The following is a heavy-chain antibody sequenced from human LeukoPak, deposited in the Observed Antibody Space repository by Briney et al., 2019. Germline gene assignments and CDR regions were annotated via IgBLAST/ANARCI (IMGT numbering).Heavy chain of an antibody. CDR1: GFTFSSYG. CDR2: ISYDGSNK. CDR3: ALMNIYRTSFDY. J-gene: IGHJ4*02. D-gene: IGHD1/OR15-1a*01. Sequence: GGSLRLSCAASGFTFSSYGMHWVRQAPGKGLEWVALISYDGSNKYYADSVKGRITISRDNPKNTLYLQMNSLRAEDTAVYYCALMNIYRTSFDYWGQGTLVTVSS. V-gene: IGHV3-30*03.